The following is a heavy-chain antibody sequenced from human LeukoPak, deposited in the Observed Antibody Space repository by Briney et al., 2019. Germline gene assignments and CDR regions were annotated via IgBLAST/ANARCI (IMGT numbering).Heavy chain of an antibody. CDR1: GGSIRSYY. Sequence: SETLSLTCTVSGGSIRSYYWTWIRQPQGKGLEWIGYMYYTGSTKYNPSLKSRVSISVDTSKNQFSLTLTSVTAADTAVYYCAAVVVSGTPYFDYWGQGTLVTVSS. CDR2: MYYTGST. D-gene: IGHD2-21*02. V-gene: IGHV4-59*03. J-gene: IGHJ4*02. CDR3: AAVVVSGTPYFDY.